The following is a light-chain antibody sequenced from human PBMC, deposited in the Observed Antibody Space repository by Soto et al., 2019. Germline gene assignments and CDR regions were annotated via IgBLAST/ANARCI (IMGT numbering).Light chain of an antibody. CDR3: QQYDNWTPIT. J-gene: IGKJ5*01. V-gene: IGKV3-15*01. Sequence: TLSVSPGERATLSCRASQSVSSNLAWYQQKHGQAPRLLIYGAYTRATGIPARFSGSGSGTEFTLTISSLQSEDFAVYYCQQYDNWTPITFGQGTRLEIK. CDR2: GAY. CDR1: QSVSSN.